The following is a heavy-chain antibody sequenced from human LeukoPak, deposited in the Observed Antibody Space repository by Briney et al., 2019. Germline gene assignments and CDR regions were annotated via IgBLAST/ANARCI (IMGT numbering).Heavy chain of an antibody. J-gene: IGHJ4*02. CDR1: GFTFSNYA. D-gene: IGHD6-19*01. V-gene: IGHV3-30*04. CDR3: VRGSVAVAGPTDY. CDR2: ISYDGSNK. Sequence: GGSLRLPCAASGFTFSNYAMHWVRQTPGKGLEWVAVISYDGSNKYYADSVKGRFTISRDNSENTLYLQINSLRLEDSALYYCVRGSVAVAGPTDYWGQGILVTVSS.